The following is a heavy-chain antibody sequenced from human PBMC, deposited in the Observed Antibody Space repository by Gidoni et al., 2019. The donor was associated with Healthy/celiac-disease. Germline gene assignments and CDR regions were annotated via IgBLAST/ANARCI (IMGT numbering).Heavy chain of an antibody. D-gene: IGHD3-3*01. V-gene: IGHV4-59*01. Sequence: QVQLQESGPGLVKPSETLSLTCTVSGGSIRRYYWSWIRQPPGKGLEWIGYIYYSGSTNYNPSLKSRVTISVDTSKNQFSLKLSSVTAADTAVYYCARGTYYDFWSGYYIGYYYMDVWGKGTTVTVSS. CDR3: ARGTYYDFWSGYYIGYYYMDV. J-gene: IGHJ6*03. CDR2: IYYSGST. CDR1: GGSIRRYY.